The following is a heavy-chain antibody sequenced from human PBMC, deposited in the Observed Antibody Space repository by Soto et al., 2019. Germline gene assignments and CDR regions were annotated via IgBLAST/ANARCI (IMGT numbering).Heavy chain of an antibody. Sequence: ASVKVSCKXSGYTFTSYGISWVRQAPGQGLEWMGWISAYNGNTNYAQKLQGRVTMTTDTSTSTAYMELRSLRSDDTAVYYCARDREITGTTSSGYYYYYGMDVWGQGTTVTVS. CDR3: ARDREITGTTSSGYYYYYGMDV. CDR2: ISAYNGNT. D-gene: IGHD1-7*01. J-gene: IGHJ6*02. CDR1: GYTFTSYG. V-gene: IGHV1-18*01.